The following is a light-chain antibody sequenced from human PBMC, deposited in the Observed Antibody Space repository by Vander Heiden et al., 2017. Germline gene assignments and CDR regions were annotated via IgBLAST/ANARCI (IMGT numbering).Light chain of an antibody. J-gene: IGLJ2*01. CDR2: RTN. CDR3: AAWDGSLSAVV. V-gene: IGLV1-47*01. CDR1: SHNIGSNY. Sequence: QSVVTQPPPASGTPGQRVTISCSGSSHNIGSNYVYWYQKLPGTAPKLLIYRTNQRPSGVPDRFSGSKSGTSASLAISGLRSEDEADYYCAAWDGSLSAVVFGGGTKLTVL.